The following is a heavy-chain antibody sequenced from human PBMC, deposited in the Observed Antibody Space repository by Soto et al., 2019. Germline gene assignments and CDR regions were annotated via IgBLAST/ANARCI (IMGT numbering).Heavy chain of an antibody. CDR2: IIPIFGTA. V-gene: IGHV1-69*06. Sequence: GASLKVSCKASGGTFSSYAISWVRQAPGQGLEWMGGIIPIFGTANYAQKFQGRVTITADKSTSTAYMELSSLRSEDTAVYYCARWGYGGNSGDYYYGMDVWGQGTTFTASS. D-gene: IGHD4-17*01. CDR3: ARWGYGGNSGDYYYGMDV. J-gene: IGHJ6*02. CDR1: GGTFSSYA.